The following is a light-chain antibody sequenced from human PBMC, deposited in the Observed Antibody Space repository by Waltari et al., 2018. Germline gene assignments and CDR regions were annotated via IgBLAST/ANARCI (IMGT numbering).Light chain of an antibody. J-gene: IGKJ1*01. CDR3: QQYDNYWT. Sequence: DIQMTQSPSTLSASVGDRVTITCRASQSITNWFAWYQQKPGKAPKLLIYRASNLESGVPSRFSGSGSVTEFTLTISSLQPDDFATYYCQQYDNYWTFGQGTKVEIK. CDR2: RAS. V-gene: IGKV1-5*03. CDR1: QSITNW.